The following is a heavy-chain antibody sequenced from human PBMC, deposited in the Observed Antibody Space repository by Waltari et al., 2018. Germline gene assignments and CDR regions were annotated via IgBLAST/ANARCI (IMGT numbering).Heavy chain of an antibody. CDR1: GFTFSASA. CDR3: ANYYYYMDV. CDR2: IRSKANSYAT. J-gene: IGHJ6*03. Sequence: EVQLVESGGGLVQPGGSLKLSCAAAGFTFSASAMHWVRQAAGKGLEWVGRIRSKANSYATAYAASVKGRFTISRDDSKNTAYLQMNSLKTEDTAVYYCANYYYYMDVWGKGTTVTVSS. V-gene: IGHV3-73*01.